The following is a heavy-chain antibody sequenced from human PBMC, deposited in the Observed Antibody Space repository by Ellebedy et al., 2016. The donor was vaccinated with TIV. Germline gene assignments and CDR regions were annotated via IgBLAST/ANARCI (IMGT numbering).Heavy chain of an antibody. CDR3: SRFDIGYCRGTTTGCFDY. CDR1: GFTFSSSA. Sequence: GESLKISXAASGFTFSSSAMHWVRQAPGKGLEWVAVISSDGNYKYYADSVKGRFTISRDNAKNTLYLQMSSLTAEDTAVYYCSRFDIGYCRGTTTGCFDYWGQGTLVTVSS. V-gene: IGHV3-30*04. J-gene: IGHJ4*02. D-gene: IGHD2-2*01. CDR2: ISSDGNYK.